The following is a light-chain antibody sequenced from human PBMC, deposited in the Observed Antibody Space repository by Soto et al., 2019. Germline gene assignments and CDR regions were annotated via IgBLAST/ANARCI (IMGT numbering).Light chain of an antibody. CDR3: QQYGSSPGT. CDR2: GVS. J-gene: IGKJ1*01. V-gene: IGKV3-20*01. Sequence: EIVLTQSPGTLSLSPGERATLSCRASQSVSSNYLAWYQQKPGQAPRLLIYGVSSRATGIPDRFSGSGSGTDVTLTISRLESEDFAVYYWQQYGSSPGTFGQGTKVEIK. CDR1: QSVSSNY.